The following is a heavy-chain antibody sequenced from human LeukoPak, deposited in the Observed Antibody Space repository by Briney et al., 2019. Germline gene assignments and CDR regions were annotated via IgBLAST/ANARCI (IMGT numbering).Heavy chain of an antibody. J-gene: IGHJ4*02. V-gene: IGHV1-46*01. CDR1: GYTFTSYY. CDR3: ARLDYGDYVSY. D-gene: IGHD4-17*01. Sequence: GASVKVSCKASGYTFTSYYMHWVRQAPGQGLEWMGIINPSGGSTSYAQKFQGRVTMTRDTSTSTVYMELSSLRSDDTAVYYCARLDYGDYVSYWGQGTLVTVSS. CDR2: INPSGGST.